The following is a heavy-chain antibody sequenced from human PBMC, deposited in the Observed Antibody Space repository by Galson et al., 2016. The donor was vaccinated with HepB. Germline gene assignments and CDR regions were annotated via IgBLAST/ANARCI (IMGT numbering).Heavy chain of an antibody. CDR2: ISVSRGNT. Sequence: SVKVSCKASGYTFSNFGLSWLRQAPGEGLEWMGWISVSRGNTKYAQKFQGRVTMTTDTSTSTAYMELRSLRSDDTAVYFCARDSPDDYNGYFCFDYWGQGTLVTVSS. CDR1: GYTFSNFG. D-gene: IGHD3-22*01. CDR3: ARDSPDDYNGYFCFDY. J-gene: IGHJ4*02. V-gene: IGHV1-18*04.